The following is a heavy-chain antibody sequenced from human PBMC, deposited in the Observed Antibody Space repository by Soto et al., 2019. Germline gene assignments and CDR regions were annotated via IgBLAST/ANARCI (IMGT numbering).Heavy chain of an antibody. CDR3: ARREIHGPIYY. Sequence: QVQLQESGPGLVKPSDTLSLTCAVSCYSISSSNWWVWIRQPPGKGLEWIGYIYYSGTTYYHPSLKSRVTTSVDTSKIQFSLKRTSVTAVDTGVYYCARREIHGPIYYRGQGTLVTVSS. CDR2: IYYSGTT. V-gene: IGHV4-28*01. J-gene: IGHJ4*02. D-gene: IGHD1-26*01. CDR1: CYSISSSNW.